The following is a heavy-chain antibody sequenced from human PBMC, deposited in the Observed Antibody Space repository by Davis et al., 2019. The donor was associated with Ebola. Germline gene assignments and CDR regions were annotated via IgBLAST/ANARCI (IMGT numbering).Heavy chain of an antibody. Sequence: GESLKISCAASGFTFSSYSMNWVRQAPGKGLEWVSSISSSSSYIYYADSVKGRFTISRDNAKNSLYLQMNSLRAEDTAVYYCARVGRLELRNAFDIWGQGTMVIVSS. D-gene: IGHD1-7*01. CDR2: ISSSSSYI. CDR3: ARVGRLELRNAFDI. V-gene: IGHV3-21*01. J-gene: IGHJ3*02. CDR1: GFTFSSYS.